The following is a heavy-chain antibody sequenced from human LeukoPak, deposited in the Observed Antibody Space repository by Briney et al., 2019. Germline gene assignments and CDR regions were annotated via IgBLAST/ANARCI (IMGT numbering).Heavy chain of an antibody. D-gene: IGHD6-19*01. CDR3: ARDSIAVAGTRYFDL. V-gene: IGHV4-4*07. J-gene: IGHJ2*01. CDR2: IYTSGRT. Sequence: SETLSLTCTVAGGSISSYYWSWIRQPAGKGLEWIGRIYTSGRTNYNPSLKSRVTMSVDTSKNQFSLTLSSVTAADTAVYYCARDSIAVAGTRYFDLWGRGTLVTVSS. CDR1: GGSISSYY.